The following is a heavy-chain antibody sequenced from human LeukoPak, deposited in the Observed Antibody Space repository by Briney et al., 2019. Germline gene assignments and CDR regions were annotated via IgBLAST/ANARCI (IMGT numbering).Heavy chain of an antibody. V-gene: IGHV3-23*01. D-gene: IGHD3-10*01. CDR3: AKVGPPITMVRGVIGDQDY. CDR2: ISGSGGST. J-gene: IGHJ4*02. CDR1: GFTFSSYA. Sequence: GGSLRPSCAAPGFTFSSYAMSWVRQAPGKGLEWVSAISGSGGSTYYADSMKGRFTISRDNSKNTLYLQMNSLRAEDTAVYYCAKVGPPITMVRGVIGDQDYWGQGTLVTVSS.